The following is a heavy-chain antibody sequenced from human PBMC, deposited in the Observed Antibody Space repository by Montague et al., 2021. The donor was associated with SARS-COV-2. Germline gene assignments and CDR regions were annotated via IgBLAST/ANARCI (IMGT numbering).Heavy chain of an antibody. D-gene: IGHD3-3*02. Sequence: CAISGDSVSSTSAPWNWIRQSPSRGLEWLGRTYYRSWWRSQYPGSLESRITISGDTSKNQFSLQLNSVTPEDTAVYYCASAFYGDHWAFDVWGHGTTVTVSS. V-gene: IGHV6-1*01. CDR3: ASAFYGDHWAFDV. CDR2: TYYRSWWRS. J-gene: IGHJ3*01. CDR1: GDSVSSTSAP.